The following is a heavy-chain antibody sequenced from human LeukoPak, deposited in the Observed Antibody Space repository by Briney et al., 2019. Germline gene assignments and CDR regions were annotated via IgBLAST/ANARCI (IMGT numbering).Heavy chain of an antibody. J-gene: IGHJ6*02. V-gene: IGHV1-3*01. D-gene: IGHD1-26*01. CDR1: GYTFTSYA. CDR3: ARVVGAIYYYYYGMDV. CDR2: INAGNGNT. Sequence: ASVKVSCKASGYTFTSYAMHWVRQAPGQRLEWMGWINAGNGNTKYSQKFQGRVTITRDTSASTAYMELSSLRSEDTAVYYCARVVGAIYYYYYGMDVWGQGTTVTVSS.